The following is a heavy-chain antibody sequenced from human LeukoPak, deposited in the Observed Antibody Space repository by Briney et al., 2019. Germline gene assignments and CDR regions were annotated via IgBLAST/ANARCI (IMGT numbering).Heavy chain of an antibody. V-gene: IGHV3-7*01. D-gene: IGHD2-15*01. Sequence: GRSLRLSCAASGFTFSSYWMSWVRQAPGKGLEWVANIKQDGSEKYYVDSVKGRFTISRDNSKNTLDLQMNSLRVEDTAVYFCAKDKDTPATAQPQRGYFESWGQGTLVTVSS. CDR3: AKDKDTPATAQPQRGYFES. CDR1: GFTFSSYW. CDR2: IKQDGSEK. J-gene: IGHJ4*02.